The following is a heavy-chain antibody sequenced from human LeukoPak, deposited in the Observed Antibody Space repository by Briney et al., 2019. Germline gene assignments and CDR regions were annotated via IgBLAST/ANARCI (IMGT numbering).Heavy chain of an antibody. CDR3: AGTTYYDSSGYYRTDWFDP. J-gene: IGHJ5*02. CDR2: IYHSGST. CDR1: GGSISSSNW. Sequence: SETLSLTCAVSGGSISSSNWWSWVRQPPGKGLEWIGEIYHSGSTNYNPSLKSRVTISVDKSKNQFSLKLSSVTAADTAVYYCAGTTYYDSSGYYRTDWFDPWGQGTLVTVSS. D-gene: IGHD3-22*01. V-gene: IGHV4-4*02.